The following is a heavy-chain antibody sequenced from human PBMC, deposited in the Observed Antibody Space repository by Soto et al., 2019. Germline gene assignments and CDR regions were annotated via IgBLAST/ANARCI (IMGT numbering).Heavy chain of an antibody. CDR1: GFIFSTSW. D-gene: IGHD1-1*01. V-gene: IGHV3-7*01. CDR3: VRDHDLYVRHFRN. CDR2: IKDDGSEI. Sequence: EVQLVESGGGLVQPGGSLRLSCAASGFIFSTSWMTWVRQAPGKGLEWVANIKDDGSEIYYVASVRGRFTISRDNARSTLYLQMYNLRAEDTAHYYCVRDHDLYVRHFRNWGQGTLVTVSS. J-gene: IGHJ1*01.